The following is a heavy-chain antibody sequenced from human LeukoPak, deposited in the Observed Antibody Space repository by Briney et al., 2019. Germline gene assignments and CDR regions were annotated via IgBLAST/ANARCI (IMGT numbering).Heavy chain of an antibody. CDR1: GGSFRGYY. CDR3: ARVEDSDP. D-gene: IGHD3-3*01. V-gene: IGHV4-34*01. J-gene: IGHJ5*02. Sequence: SENLSLTCAVYGGSFRGYYWSWIRQPPGKGVEWIGEINHIGSTNYNPSLKSRVTISVYTYKNQLSRKLSSVSAADTFVYYCARVEDSDPWGKGNRVTVSS. CDR2: INHIGST.